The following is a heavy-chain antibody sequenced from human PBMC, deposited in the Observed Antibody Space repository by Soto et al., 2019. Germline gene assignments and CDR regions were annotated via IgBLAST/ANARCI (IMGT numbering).Heavy chain of an antibody. CDR1: GYTFTSYG. CDR2: ISAYNGNT. CDR3: VRSEDFDWLQGASYFGY. Sequence: GASVKVSCKASGYTFTSYGISWVRQAPGQGLEWMGRISAYNGNTNYAQKFQGRVTMTTDTSTSTVYMELSSLRSEDTSVYYCVRSEDFDWLQGASYFGYWGQGTLVTVSS. V-gene: IGHV1-18*01. D-gene: IGHD3-9*01. J-gene: IGHJ4*02.